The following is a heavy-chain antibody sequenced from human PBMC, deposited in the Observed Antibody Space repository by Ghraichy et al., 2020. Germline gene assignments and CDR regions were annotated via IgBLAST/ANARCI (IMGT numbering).Heavy chain of an antibody. CDR2: IKQDGSEK. CDR3: AREGYYDSSGYYAY. D-gene: IGHD3-22*01. J-gene: IGHJ4*02. Sequence: LSLTCAASGFTFSSYWMSWVRQAPGKGLEWVANIKQDGSEKYYVDSVKGRFTISRDNAKNSLYLQMNSLRAEDTAVYYCAREGYYDSSGYYAYWGQGTLVTVSS. CDR1: GFTFSSYW. V-gene: IGHV3-7*03.